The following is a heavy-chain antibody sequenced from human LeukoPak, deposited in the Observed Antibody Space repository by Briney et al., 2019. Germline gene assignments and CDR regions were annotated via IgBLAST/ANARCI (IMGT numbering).Heavy chain of an antibody. CDR2: ISWNSGSI. Sequence: GGSLRLSCAASGFTFDDYAMHWVRQAPGKGLEWVSGISWNSGSIGYADSVKGRFIISRDNAKNSLYLQMNSLRAEDTALYYCAKAPKRGYFDYWGQGTLVTVSS. J-gene: IGHJ4*02. CDR1: GFTFDDYA. D-gene: IGHD3-16*01. CDR3: AKAPKRGYFDY. V-gene: IGHV3-9*01.